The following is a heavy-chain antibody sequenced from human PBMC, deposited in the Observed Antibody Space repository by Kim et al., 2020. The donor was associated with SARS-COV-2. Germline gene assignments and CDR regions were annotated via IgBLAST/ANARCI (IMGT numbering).Heavy chain of an antibody. J-gene: IGHJ4*02. CDR1: GFTFSSYG. V-gene: IGHV3-33*06. D-gene: IGHD2-15*01. CDR2: IWYDGSNK. CDR3: AKARGVGVAATDY. Sequence: GGSLRLSCAASGFTFSSYGMHWVRQAPGKGLEWVAVIWYDGSNKYYADSVKGRFTIYRDNSKNTLYLQMNSLRAEDTAVYYCAKARGVGVAATDYWGQGTLVTVSA.